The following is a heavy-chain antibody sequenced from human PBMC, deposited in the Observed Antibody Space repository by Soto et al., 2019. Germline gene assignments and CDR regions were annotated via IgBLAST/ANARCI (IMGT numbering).Heavy chain of an antibody. CDR2: IYYTGHT. CDR1: GGSINSTDYY. V-gene: IGHV4-30-4*01. J-gene: IGHJ5*02. Sequence: SETLSLTCTVSGGSINSTDYYWNWIRQPPGKGLEWIGYIYYTGHTYYNPSLKSRVTISVDTSKNQFSLKLTSVTAADTAVYYCARQGTTGATNWFDPWGQGTLVSVSS. D-gene: IGHD1-1*01. CDR3: ARQGTTGATNWFDP.